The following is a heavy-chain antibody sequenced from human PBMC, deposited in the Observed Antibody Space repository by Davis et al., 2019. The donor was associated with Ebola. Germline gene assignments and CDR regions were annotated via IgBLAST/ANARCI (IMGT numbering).Heavy chain of an antibody. D-gene: IGHD6-19*01. J-gene: IGHJ4*02. CDR3: ATTHWLREFDN. CDR2: IYDQSS. V-gene: IGHV3-53*05. CDR1: GFSVITNY. Sequence: GESLKISCAISGFSVITNYMSWVRQAPGKGLEWVSVIYDQSSAYADAVRGRFIIPRDKSNNTLYLQMNSLRVDDTAVYYCATTHWLREFDNWGQGTLVTVSS.